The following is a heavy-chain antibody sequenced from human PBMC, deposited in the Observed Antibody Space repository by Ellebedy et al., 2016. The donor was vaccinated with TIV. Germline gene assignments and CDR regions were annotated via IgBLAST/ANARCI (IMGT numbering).Heavy chain of an antibody. V-gene: IGHV3-23*01. D-gene: IGHD7-27*01. CDR1: GFTFRSYA. Sequence: PGGSLRLSCAASGFTFRSYAMSWVRQAPGKGLEWVSAISGSGVSTLYADSVKGRFTISRDNSKNTLDLQTNSLRADDTAVYYCAKDSGNWGYAFDVWGQGTMVTVSS. CDR3: AKDSGNWGYAFDV. CDR2: ISGSGVST. J-gene: IGHJ3*01.